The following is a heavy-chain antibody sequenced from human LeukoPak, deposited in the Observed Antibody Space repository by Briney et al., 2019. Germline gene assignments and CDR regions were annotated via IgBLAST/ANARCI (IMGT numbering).Heavy chain of an antibody. Sequence: GSLGLSCAASGFTFSSYSMNWVRQAPGKGLEWVSSISSSSSYIYYADSVKGRFTISRDNAKNSLYLQMNSLRAEDTAVYYCARDDRIAAAGTYSNAFDIWGQGTMVTVSS. CDR2: ISSSSSYI. J-gene: IGHJ3*02. D-gene: IGHD6-13*01. V-gene: IGHV3-21*01. CDR1: GFTFSSYS. CDR3: ARDDRIAAAGTYSNAFDI.